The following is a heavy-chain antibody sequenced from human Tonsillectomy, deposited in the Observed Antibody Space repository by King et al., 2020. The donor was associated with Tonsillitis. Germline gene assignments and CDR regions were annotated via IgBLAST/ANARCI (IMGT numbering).Heavy chain of an antibody. CDR3: AHIVPPPYDFWSGYSPNWFDP. Sequence: ITLQESGPTLVKPPQTLTLTCTFSGFSLSASGVGVGWIRQPPGKALEWLALIYWNDDKRYSPSLKSRLTITKDTSKNQVFLTMTNMDPVDKATYYCAHIVPPPYDFWSGYSPNWFDPWGQGTLVTVSS. V-gene: IGHV2-5*01. CDR1: GFSLSASGVG. CDR2: IYWNDDK. J-gene: IGHJ5*02. D-gene: IGHD3-3*01.